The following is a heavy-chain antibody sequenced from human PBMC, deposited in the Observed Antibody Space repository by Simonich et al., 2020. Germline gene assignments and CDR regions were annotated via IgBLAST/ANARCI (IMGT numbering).Heavy chain of an antibody. V-gene: IGHV1-2*02. J-gene: IGHJ3*02. CDR3: ARGRLTGDKGAFDI. Sequence: QVQLVQSGAEVKKPGASVKVSCKASGYTFTGYYMHWVRQAPGQGLGWRGWINPNSGGTNDAQKLQGRVTMTRDTSISTAYMELSRLRSDDTAVYYCARGRLTGDKGAFDIWGQGTMVTVSS. CDR1: GYTFTGYY. D-gene: IGHD7-27*01. CDR2: INPNSGGT.